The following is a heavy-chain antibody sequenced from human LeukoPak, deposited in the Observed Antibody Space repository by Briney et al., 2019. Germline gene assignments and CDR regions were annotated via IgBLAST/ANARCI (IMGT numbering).Heavy chain of an antibody. Sequence: SETLSLTCTVSGGSISSSSYYWGWIRQPPGKGLEWTGSIYYSGSTYYNPSLKSRVTISVDTSKNQFSLKLSSVTAADTAVYYCARLPLDSGYDYVYFDYWGQGTLVTVSS. V-gene: IGHV4-39*01. CDR2: IYYSGST. J-gene: IGHJ4*02. CDR3: ARLPLDSGYDYVYFDY. D-gene: IGHD5-12*01. CDR1: GGSISSSSYY.